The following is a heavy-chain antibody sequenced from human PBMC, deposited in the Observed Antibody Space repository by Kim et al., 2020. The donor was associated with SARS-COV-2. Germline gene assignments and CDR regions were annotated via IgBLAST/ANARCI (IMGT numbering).Heavy chain of an antibody. J-gene: IGHJ4*02. CDR3: AKTRGYSYHSLDY. Sequence: GGSLRLSCAASGFTFSSYGMHWVRQAPGKGLEWVAVIWYDGSNKYYADSVKGRFTISRDNSKNTLYLQMNSLRAEDTAVYYCAKTRGYSYHSLDYWGQGTLVTVSS. CDR2: IWYDGSNK. D-gene: IGHD5-18*01. CDR1: GFTFSSYG. V-gene: IGHV3-33*06.